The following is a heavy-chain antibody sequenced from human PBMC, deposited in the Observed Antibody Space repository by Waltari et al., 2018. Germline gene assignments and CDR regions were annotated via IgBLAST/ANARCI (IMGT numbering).Heavy chain of an antibody. CDR1: GGSISSYY. CDR2: IYYSGST. CDR3: AREGSSSSGGGIDY. J-gene: IGHJ4*02. V-gene: IGHV4-59*01. Sequence: QVQLQESGPGLVTPSETLSLTCTVSGGSISSYYWSWIRQPPGKGLEWIGYIYYSGSTNYNPSLKSRVTISVDTSKNQFSLKLSSVTAADTAVYYCAREGSSSSGGGIDYWGQGTLVTVSS. D-gene: IGHD6-6*01.